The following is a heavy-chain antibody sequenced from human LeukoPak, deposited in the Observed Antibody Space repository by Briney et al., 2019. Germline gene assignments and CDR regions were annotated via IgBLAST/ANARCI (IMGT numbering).Heavy chain of an antibody. V-gene: IGHV4-4*02. CDR1: SGSISSSSW. J-gene: IGHJ4*02. D-gene: IGHD3-22*01. CDR2: IYHSGST. Sequence: PSETLSLTCVVSSGSISSSSWWSWVRQPPGKGLDWIGEIYHSGSTNCNPSLKSRVTISVDTSKNQFSLKLSSVTAADTAVYYCARVYYDSSGYYSCFDYWGQGTLVTVSS. CDR3: ARVYYDSSGYYSCFDY.